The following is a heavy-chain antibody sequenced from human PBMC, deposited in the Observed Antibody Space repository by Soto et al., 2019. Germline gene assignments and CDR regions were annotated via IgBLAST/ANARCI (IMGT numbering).Heavy chain of an antibody. V-gene: IGHV1-3*01. D-gene: IGHD3-22*01. J-gene: IGHJ4*02. Sequence: ASVKVSCKTSGYPFPSFEVHWMRQAPGQRPEWMGGISKAGSGSTKYSQKFQDRLIITGVRRATTVYMALSSLTSEDTATYYCARESDHYQDFFQNWGQGTQVTVSS. CDR1: GYPFPSFE. CDR2: ISKAGSGST. CDR3: ARESDHYQDFFQN.